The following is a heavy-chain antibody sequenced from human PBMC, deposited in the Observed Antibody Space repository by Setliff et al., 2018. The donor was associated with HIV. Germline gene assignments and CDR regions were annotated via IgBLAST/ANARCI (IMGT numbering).Heavy chain of an antibody. CDR3: AADVPNFSDDYIPIDY. CDR1: GFTFSNAW. Sequence: SLRLSCAVSGFTFSNAWMSWVRQAPGKGLEWVGRIKSKTDGGTTDYAAPVKGRFTISRDDSRNTLFLHMSDLKTEDTGVYYCAADVPNFSDDYIPIDYWGRGTLVTVSS. D-gene: IGHD4-4*01. V-gene: IGHV3-15*01. CDR2: IKSKTDGGTT. J-gene: IGHJ4*02.